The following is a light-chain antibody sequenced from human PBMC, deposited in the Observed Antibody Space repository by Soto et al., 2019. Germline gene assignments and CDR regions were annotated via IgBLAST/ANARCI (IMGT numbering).Light chain of an antibody. V-gene: IGKV3-15*01. J-gene: IGKJ5*01. CDR3: QQYNDWPPIT. Sequence: EVVLTQSPVILSVSPGESATLSCRASESVTRNLAWYQHIPGQAPRLLVFHASVRATGIPARFSGSGSGTEFSLTISNLQSEDFAVYSCQQYNDWPPITFGQGTRLEIK. CDR1: ESVTRN. CDR2: HAS.